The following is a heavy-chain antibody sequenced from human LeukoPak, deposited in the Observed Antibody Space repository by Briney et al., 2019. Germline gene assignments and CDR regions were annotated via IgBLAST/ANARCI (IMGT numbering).Heavy chain of an antibody. CDR1: VGSLSSSSYY. Sequence: SETLSLTCTVSVGSLSSSSYYWGWIRQPPGKGLEWNGSIHYSGSTNYTPSVKSRVNISVDTSKNQFSLKLSSVTAADTAVYYCARVFRYSSSWYGNGYYYYMDVWGKGTTVTVSS. CDR2: IHYSGST. V-gene: IGHV4-39*07. D-gene: IGHD6-13*01. CDR3: ARVFRYSSSWYGNGYYYYMDV. J-gene: IGHJ6*03.